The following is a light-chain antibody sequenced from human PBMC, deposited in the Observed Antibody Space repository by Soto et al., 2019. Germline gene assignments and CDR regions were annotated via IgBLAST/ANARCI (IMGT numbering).Light chain of an antibody. J-gene: IGKJ2*01. CDR1: RSVTSNY. Sequence: EIVLTQSPATLSLSPGERATLSCRASRSVTSNYFAWYQQKPGQAPRLLIYGASSRATGIPDRFSGSGSATDFTLTVSRLEPEDCALYSCRQYASSPFTFVQGTKLEI. CDR3: RQYASSPFT. V-gene: IGKV3-20*01. CDR2: GAS.